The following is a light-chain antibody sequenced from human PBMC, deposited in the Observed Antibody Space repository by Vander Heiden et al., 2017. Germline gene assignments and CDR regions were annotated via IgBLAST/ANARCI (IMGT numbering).Light chain of an antibody. V-gene: IGLV3-25*03. CDR2: EDS. J-gene: IGLJ2*01. CDR1: AMPTPY. CDR3: QSADSSGSYGV. Sequence: SSALTQPPSVSVSPGQTATTTCSGDAMPTPYGSCYPQKPGQAPVMVIYEDSERPSGIPERFSGSNSGTTDTLTIRGVQEEDEADYYCQSADSSGSYGVFGGGTKLTVL.